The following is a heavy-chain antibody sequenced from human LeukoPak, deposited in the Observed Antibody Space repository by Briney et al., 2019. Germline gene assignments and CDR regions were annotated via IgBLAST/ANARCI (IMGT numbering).Heavy chain of an antibody. Sequence: SVKVSCKASGGTFSSYAISWVRQAPGQGLEWMGGIIPIFGTANYAQKFQGRVTITTDESTSTAYTELSSLRSEDTAVYYCAGGRISHGPWDYWGQGTLVTVSS. CDR3: AGGRISHGPWDY. V-gene: IGHV1-69*05. J-gene: IGHJ4*02. CDR1: GGTFSSYA. CDR2: IIPIFGTA.